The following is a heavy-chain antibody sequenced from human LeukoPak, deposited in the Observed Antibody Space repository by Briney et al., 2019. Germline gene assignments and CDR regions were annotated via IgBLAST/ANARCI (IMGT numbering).Heavy chain of an antibody. CDR1: GFTFSSYW. J-gene: IGHJ3*02. D-gene: IGHD3-10*01. Sequence: GGSLRLSCAASGFTFSSYWMHWVRQAPGKGLEWVSAISGSGGSTYYADSVKGRFTISRDNSKNTLYLQMNSLRAEDTAVYYCAKDIGGSGSYYNDAFDIWGQGTMVTVSS. CDR3: AKDIGGSGSYYNDAFDI. CDR2: ISGSGGST. V-gene: IGHV3-23*01.